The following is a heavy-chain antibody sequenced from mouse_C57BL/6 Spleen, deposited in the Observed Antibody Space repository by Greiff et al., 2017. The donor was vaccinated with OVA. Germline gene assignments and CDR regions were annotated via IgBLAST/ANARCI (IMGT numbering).Heavy chain of an antibody. J-gene: IGHJ1*03. CDR1: GFSLTSYG. D-gene: IGHD5-1*01. CDR3: ARHEYPLHCDV. CDR2: IWSGGST. Sequence: VQGVESGPGLVPPPQSLSITCTVSGFSLTSYGVHWVRQSPGKGLEWLGVIWSGGSTDYNAAFISRLSISKDNSKSQVFFKMNSLQADDTAIYYCARHEYPLHCDVWGTGTTVTVSS. V-gene: IGHV2-2*01.